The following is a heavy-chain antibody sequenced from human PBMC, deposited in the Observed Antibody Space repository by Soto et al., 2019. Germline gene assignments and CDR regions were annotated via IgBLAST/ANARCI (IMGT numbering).Heavy chain of an antibody. D-gene: IGHD6-19*01. J-gene: IGHJ4*02. Sequence: SETLSLTCAVYGGSFSGYYWSWIRQPPGKGLEWIGEINHSGSTNYNPSLKSRVTISVDTSKNQFSLKLSSVTAADMAVYYCARSSSGWYGVVGYWGQGTLVTVSS. CDR3: ARSSSGWYGVVGY. CDR2: INHSGST. CDR1: GGSFSGYY. V-gene: IGHV4-34*01.